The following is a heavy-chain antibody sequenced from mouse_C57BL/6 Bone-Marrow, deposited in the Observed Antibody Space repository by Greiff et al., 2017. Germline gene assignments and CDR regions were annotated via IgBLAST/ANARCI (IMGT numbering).Heavy chain of an antibody. D-gene: IGHD3-2*02. CDR2: IDPENGDT. Sequence: LVESGAELVRPGASVKLSCTASGFNIKDDYMHWVKQRPEQGLEWIGWIDPENGDTEYASKFQGKATITADTSSNTAYLQLSSLTSEDTAVYYCTWETAQVNFDYWGQGTTLTVSS. CDR1: GFNIKDDY. J-gene: IGHJ2*01. CDR3: TWETAQVNFDY. V-gene: IGHV14-4*01.